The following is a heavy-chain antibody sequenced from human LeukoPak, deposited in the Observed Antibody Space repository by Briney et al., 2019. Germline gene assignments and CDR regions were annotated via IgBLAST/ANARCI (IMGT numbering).Heavy chain of an antibody. V-gene: IGHV4-34*01. CDR2: INHSGST. D-gene: IGHD6-13*01. CDR3: ARGATPYSSSWYGIWFDP. Sequence: SETLSLTCAVYGGSFSGYYWSWIRQPPGKGLEWIGEINHSGSTNYNPSLKSRVTISVDTSKNQFSLKLSSVTAADTAVYYCARGATPYSSSWYGIWFDPWGQGTLVTVSS. J-gene: IGHJ5*02. CDR1: GGSFSGYY.